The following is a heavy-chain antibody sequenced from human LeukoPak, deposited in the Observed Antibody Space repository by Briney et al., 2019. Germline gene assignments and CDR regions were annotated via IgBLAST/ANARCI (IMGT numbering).Heavy chain of an antibody. CDR1: GGSISSYY. CDR2: IYYSGST. V-gene: IGHV4-59*01. J-gene: IGHJ4*02. CDR3: ARDNGKTSSGYSY. D-gene: IGHD3-22*01. Sequence: SETLSLTCTVSGGSISSYYWSWIRQPPGKGLEWIGYIYYSGSTNYNPSLKSRVTISVDTSKNLLSLKLSSVTAADTAVYYCARDNGKTSSGYSYWGQGTLVTVSS.